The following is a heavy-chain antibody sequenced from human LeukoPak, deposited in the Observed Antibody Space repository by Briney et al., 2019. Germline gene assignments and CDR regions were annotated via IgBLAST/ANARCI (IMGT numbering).Heavy chain of an antibody. D-gene: IGHD1-1*01. CDR2: IGATGDT. J-gene: IGHJ3*02. CDR1: GPTFSSYD. Sequence: GGSLRLSCAASGPTFSSYDMHWVRQAPGKGLEWVSSIGATGDTYYAGSVKGRFTISRENAKKSLYLQMSSLRVEDTAVYFCVLGAYWNDDKNAFHIWGPGTMVTVSS. CDR3: VLGAYWNDDKNAFHI. V-gene: IGHV3-13*01.